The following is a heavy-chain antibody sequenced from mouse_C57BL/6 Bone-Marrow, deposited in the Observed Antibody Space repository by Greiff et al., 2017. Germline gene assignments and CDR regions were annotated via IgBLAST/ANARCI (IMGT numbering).Heavy chain of an antibody. CDR2: IYPGDGDT. CDR3: ARRRWLLPIFDY. V-gene: IGHV1-80*01. CDR1: GYAFSSYW. Sequence: VQLQESGAELVKPGASVKISCKASGYAFSSYWMNWVKQRPGKGLEWIGQIYPGDGDTNYNGKFKGKATLTADKSSSTAYMQLSSLTSEDSAVYVCARRRWLLPIFDYWGQGTTLTVSS. D-gene: IGHD2-3*01. J-gene: IGHJ2*01.